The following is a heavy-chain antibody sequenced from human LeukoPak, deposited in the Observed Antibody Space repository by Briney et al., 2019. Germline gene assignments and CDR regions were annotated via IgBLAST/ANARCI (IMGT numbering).Heavy chain of an antibody. V-gene: IGHV1-2*02. D-gene: IGHD2-2*01. CDR2: INPNSGGT. J-gene: IGHJ4*02. CDR1: GYTFTGYY. CDR3: ARSDIVVVPAAPPTFDY. Sequence: ASVKVSCRASGYTFTGYYMHWVRQAPGQGLEWMGWINPNSGGTNYAQKFQGRVTMTRDTSISTAYMELSRLRSDDTAVYYSARSDIVVVPAAPPTFDYWGQGTLVTVSS.